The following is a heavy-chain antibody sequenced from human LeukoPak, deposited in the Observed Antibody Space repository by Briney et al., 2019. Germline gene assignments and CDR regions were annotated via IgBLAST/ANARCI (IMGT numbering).Heavy chain of an antibody. CDR1: GYTFTGYY. CDR2: INPNNGGT. J-gene: IGHJ4*02. D-gene: IGHD1-1*01. CDR3: ARLLGTWNTFDY. V-gene: IGHV1-2*02. Sequence: GASVKDSCKASGYTFTGYYMHWVRQASGQGLEGMGWINPNNGGTNYAQKFQGRVPMTRDTSISTAYMELSRLRSDDTAVYYCARLLGTWNTFDYCGQGTLVTVSS.